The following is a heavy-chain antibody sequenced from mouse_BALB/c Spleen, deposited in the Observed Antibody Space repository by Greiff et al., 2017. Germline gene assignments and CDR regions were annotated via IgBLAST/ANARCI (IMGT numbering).Heavy chain of an antibody. D-gene: IGHD2-12*01. V-gene: IGHV5-9-4*01. J-gene: IGHJ1*01. Sequence: EVQGVESGGGLVKPGGSLKLSCAASGFTFSSYAMSWVRQSPEKRLEWVAEISSGGSYTYYPDTVTGRFTISRDNAKNTLYLEMSSLRSEDTAMYYCARDYYRYGYFDVWGAGTTVTVSS. CDR3: ARDYYRYGYFDV. CDR2: ISSGGSYT. CDR1: GFTFSSYA.